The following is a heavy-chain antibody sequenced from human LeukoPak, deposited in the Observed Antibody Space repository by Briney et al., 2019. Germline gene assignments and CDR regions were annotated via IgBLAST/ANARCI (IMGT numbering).Heavy chain of an antibody. J-gene: IGHJ4*02. CDR2: IYSGGST. CDR3: ARRAGLRGFDY. Sequence: GGSLRLSCAASGFTFSDYYMSWVRQAPGKGLEWVSVIYSGGSTYYADSVKGRFTISRHNSKNTLYLQMNSLRAEDTAVYYCARRAGLRGFDYWGQGTLATVSS. CDR1: GFTFSDYY. V-gene: IGHV3-53*04.